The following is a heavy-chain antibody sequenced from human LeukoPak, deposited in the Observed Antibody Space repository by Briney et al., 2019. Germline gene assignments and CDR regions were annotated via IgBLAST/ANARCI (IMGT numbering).Heavy chain of an antibody. J-gene: IGHJ5*02. CDR3: ASPFHGGVDYGDYEGRFDP. Sequence: GGSLRLSCAASGFTFSSYWMSWVRQAPGKGLEWVANIKQDGSEKYYVDSVKGRFTISRDNAKNSLYLRMNSLRAEDTAVYYCASPFHGGVDYGDYEGRFDPWGQGTLVTVSS. V-gene: IGHV3-7*01. D-gene: IGHD4-17*01. CDR2: IKQDGSEK. CDR1: GFTFSSYW.